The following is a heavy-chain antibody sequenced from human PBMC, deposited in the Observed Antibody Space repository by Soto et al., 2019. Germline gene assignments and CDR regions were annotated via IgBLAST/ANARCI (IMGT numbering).Heavy chain of an antibody. CDR1: GFTFSTYS. Sequence: EVQVVESGGGLVKPGGSLRLSCAASGFTFSTYSMSWVRQAPGKGLEWVSSITSSSNYIHYPDSVKGRFTISRDNAKSSLYLQMNSLRGEDTGVYYCARDTNFYASGSGVDYWGQGTLVTVSS. V-gene: IGHV3-21*01. CDR2: ITSSSNYI. D-gene: IGHD3-10*01. J-gene: IGHJ4*02. CDR3: ARDTNFYASGSGVDY.